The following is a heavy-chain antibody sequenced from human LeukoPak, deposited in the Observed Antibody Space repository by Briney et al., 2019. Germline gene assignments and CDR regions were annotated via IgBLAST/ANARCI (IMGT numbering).Heavy chain of an antibody. CDR2: IYYTGST. CDR3: ARRGITYSTSFFDS. Sequence: SETLSLTCTVSGGSIISNYWSWIRQSAGTGLEWIGRIYYTGSTYYNPSLKSRVTISVDTSKSEFSLMVHSVTAADTAMYYCARRGITYSTSFFDSWGQGTLVTVAS. J-gene: IGHJ4*02. CDR1: GGSIISNY. V-gene: IGHV4-59*05. D-gene: IGHD6-13*01.